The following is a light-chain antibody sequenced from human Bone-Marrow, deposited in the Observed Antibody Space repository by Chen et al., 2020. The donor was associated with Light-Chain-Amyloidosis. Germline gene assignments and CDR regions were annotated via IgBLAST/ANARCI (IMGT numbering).Light chain of an antibody. Sequence: QSALTQPASVSGSPGQSITISCTGTSSDVGGDNHVSWYQQHPDKAPKLMIYEVTTPPSWVPDRFSGSKSDNTASLTISGLQTEDEADYFCSSYTITNTLVFGSGTRVTVL. V-gene: IGLV2-14*01. CDR3: SSYTITNTLV. CDR1: SSDVGGDNH. J-gene: IGLJ1*01. CDR2: EVT.